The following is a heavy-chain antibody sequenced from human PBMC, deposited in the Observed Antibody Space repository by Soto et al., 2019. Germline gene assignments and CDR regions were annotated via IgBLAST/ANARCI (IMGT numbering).Heavy chain of an antibody. CDR1: GGSISSSSYY. CDR3: ARQVVGFLEWLLSVDYYYGMDV. V-gene: IGHV4-39*01. CDR2: IYYSGST. D-gene: IGHD3-3*02. Sequence: SETLSLTCTVSGGSISSSSYYWGWIRQPPGKGLEWIGSIYYSGSTYYNPSLKSRVTISVDTSKNQFSLKLSSVTAADTAVYYCARQVVGFLEWLLSVDYYYGMDVWGQGTTVTVSS. J-gene: IGHJ6*02.